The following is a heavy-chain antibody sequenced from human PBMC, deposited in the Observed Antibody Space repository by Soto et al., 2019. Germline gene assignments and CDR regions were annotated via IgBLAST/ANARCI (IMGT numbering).Heavy chain of an antibody. Sequence: EVQLVESGGGLVQPGGSLRLSCAASGFTFNSYSMTWVRQAPGKGLEWLYFISSTSGTISYPDSVKGRFTISRDNAKNSLYLQMNSLRDEDTAVYYCARLSVRYCSGGSCSQLDYWGQGTLLTVSS. CDR3: ARLSVRYCSGGSCSQLDY. D-gene: IGHD2-15*01. J-gene: IGHJ4*02. CDR2: ISSTSGTI. CDR1: GFTFNSYS. V-gene: IGHV3-48*02.